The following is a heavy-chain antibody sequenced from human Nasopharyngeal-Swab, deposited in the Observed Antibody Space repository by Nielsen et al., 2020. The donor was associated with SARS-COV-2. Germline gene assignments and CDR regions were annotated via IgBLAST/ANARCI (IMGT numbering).Heavy chain of an antibody. V-gene: IGHV3-30*03. Sequence: SLKISCAASGFTFSSFGMHWVRQAPGKGLEWVAFIAHDASNEYYGDSVKGRFTISRDNPKNSLYLQMNSLRAEDTAVYYCARGRGGGYDPWGYYYYDMDVWGHGTTVTVSS. CDR3: ARGRGGGYDPWGYYYYDMDV. J-gene: IGHJ6*02. CDR1: GFTFSSFG. D-gene: IGHD5-12*01. CDR2: IAHDASNE.